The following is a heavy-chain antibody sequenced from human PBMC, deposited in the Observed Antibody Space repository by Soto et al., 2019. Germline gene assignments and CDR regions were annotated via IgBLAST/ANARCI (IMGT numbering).Heavy chain of an antibody. CDR2: MNPNSGNT. CDR1: GYTFTRYD. J-gene: IGHJ5*02. CDR3: ARGRIVATRSWFDP. Sequence: ASVKVSFKASGYTFTRYDINWVRQATGQGLEWMGWMNPNSGNTGYAQKFQGRVTMTRNTSISTAYMELSSLRSEDTAVYYCARGRIVATRSWFDPWGQGTLVTVSS. V-gene: IGHV1-8*01. D-gene: IGHD5-12*01.